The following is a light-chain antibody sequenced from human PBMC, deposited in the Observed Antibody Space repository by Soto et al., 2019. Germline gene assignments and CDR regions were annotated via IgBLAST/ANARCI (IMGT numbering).Light chain of an antibody. V-gene: IGLV2-11*01. J-gene: IGLJ2*01. CDR3: CSYAAGDSFK. CDR2: DVT. Sequence: QSVLTQPRSVSGSPGQSVTISCTGTSSDVGAYNYVSWHQQHPGKAPKLVIYDVTQRPSGVPDRVSASKSGITASLTISGLQAEDDAHYYCCSYAAGDSFKFGGGTKLTVL. CDR1: SSDVGAYNY.